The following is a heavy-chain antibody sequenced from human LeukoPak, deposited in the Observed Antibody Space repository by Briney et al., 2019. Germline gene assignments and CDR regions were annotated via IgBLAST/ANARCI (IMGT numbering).Heavy chain of an antibody. CDR2: IYFSGSA. J-gene: IGHJ4*02. V-gene: IGHV4-39*01. CDR3: ARHNGGGVGSYVAPGPPDYFDY. D-gene: IGHD1-26*01. CDR1: GDITHY. Sequence: SETLSLTCIVSGDITHYWGWIRQPPGKGLECIGSIYFSGSAYYNPSLRSRVTISLDTSKKQLSLKLNSVTAADTAIYYCARHNGGGVGSYVAPGPPDYFDYWGQGTLVTVSS.